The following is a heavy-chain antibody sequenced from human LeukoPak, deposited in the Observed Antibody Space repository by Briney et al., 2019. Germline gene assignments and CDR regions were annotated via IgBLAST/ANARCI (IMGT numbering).Heavy chain of an antibody. CDR2: IYTSGST. CDR3: ARGPYSSSWYGFDY. J-gene: IGHJ4*02. V-gene: IGHV4-61*02. D-gene: IGHD6-13*01. CDR1: GGSISSGSYY. Sequence: SETLSLTCTVSGGSISSGSYYWSWIRQPAGKGLEWIGRIYTSGSTNYNPSLKSQVTISVDTSKNQFSLKLSSVTAADTAVYYCARGPYSSSWYGFDYWGQETLVTVSS.